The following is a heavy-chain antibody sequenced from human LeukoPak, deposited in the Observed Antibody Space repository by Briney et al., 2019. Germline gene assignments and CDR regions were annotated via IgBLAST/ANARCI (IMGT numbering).Heavy chain of an antibody. D-gene: IGHD6-19*01. CDR3: ARSIAVAGTDLVFDI. V-gene: IGHV3-30-3*01. Sequence: GGSLRLSCAASGFTFSSYAMHWVRQAPGKGLEWVAVISYDGSNKYYADSVKGRFTISRDNSKNTLYLQMNSLRAEDTAVYYCARSIAVAGTDLVFDIWGQGTMVTASS. J-gene: IGHJ3*02. CDR1: GFTFSSYA. CDR2: ISYDGSNK.